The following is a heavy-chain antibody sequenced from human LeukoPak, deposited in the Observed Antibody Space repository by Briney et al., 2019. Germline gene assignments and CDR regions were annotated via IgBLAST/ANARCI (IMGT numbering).Heavy chain of an antibody. CDR3: ARYPFDGYNYYFDY. V-gene: IGHV4-59*01. Sequence: CTVSXGSISSYYWSWIRLPPGKGLEWIGYIYYSGSTNYNPSLKSRVTISVDTSNNQFSLKLSSVTAADTAVYYCARYPFDGYNYYFDYWGQGTLVTVSS. CDR1: XGSISSYY. CDR2: IYYSGST. D-gene: IGHD5-24*01. J-gene: IGHJ4*02.